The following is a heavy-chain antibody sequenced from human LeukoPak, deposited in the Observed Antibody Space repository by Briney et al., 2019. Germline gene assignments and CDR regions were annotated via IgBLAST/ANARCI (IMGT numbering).Heavy chain of an antibody. Sequence: GGSLRLSCAASGFTFSRNGMHWVRQAPGKGLEWVAVILPDGSDKYYADSVTGRFTISRDNSKNTLYLQMNSLRAEDTAVYYCARGVGYCSGGSCYSSYGMDVWGQGTTVTVSS. CDR2: ILPDGSDK. V-gene: IGHV3-33*01. J-gene: IGHJ6*02. CDR3: ARGVGYCSGGSCYSSYGMDV. CDR1: GFTFSRNG. D-gene: IGHD2-15*01.